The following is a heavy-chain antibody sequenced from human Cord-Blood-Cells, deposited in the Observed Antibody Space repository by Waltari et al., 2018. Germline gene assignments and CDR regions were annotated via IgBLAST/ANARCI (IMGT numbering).Heavy chain of an antibody. V-gene: IGHV1-69*01. D-gene: IGHD6-6*01. CDR3: ARRYSSSSWFDP. CDR1: GGTFSSYA. J-gene: IGHJ5*02. Sequence: QVQLVQSGAEVKKPGSSVKVSCRASGGTFSSYAIILVRQATGQGLEWMGGIIPIFGTANYAQKFQGRVTITADESTSTAYMELSSLRSEDTAVYYCARRYSSSSWFDPWGQGTLVTVSS. CDR2: IIPIFGTA.